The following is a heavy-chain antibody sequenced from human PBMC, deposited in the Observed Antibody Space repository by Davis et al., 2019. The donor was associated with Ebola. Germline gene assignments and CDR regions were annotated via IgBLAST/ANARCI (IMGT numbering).Heavy chain of an antibody. CDR1: GFTFDDYA. J-gene: IGHJ6*02. Sequence: SLKISCAASGFTFDDYAMHWVRQAPGKGLEWVSGISWNSGSIGYADSVKGRFTISRDNAKNTLYLQMNSLRAEDTAVYYCARVTADNDFWYYYYGMDVWGQGTTVTVSS. CDR3: ARVTADNDFWYYYYGMDV. D-gene: IGHD3-3*01. V-gene: IGHV3-9*01. CDR2: ISWNSGSI.